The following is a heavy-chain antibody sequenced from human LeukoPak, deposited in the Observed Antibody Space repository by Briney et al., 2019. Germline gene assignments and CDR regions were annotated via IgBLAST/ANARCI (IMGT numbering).Heavy chain of an antibody. CDR3: ARDPYSGSYGDYYYYYMDV. CDR1: GFTFSTYN. J-gene: IGHJ6*03. D-gene: IGHD1-26*01. CDR2: ITSSSTYI. V-gene: IGHV3-21*01. Sequence: GGTLRLSCAASGFTFSTYNMNWVRQAPGKGLEWVSSITSSSTYIYYADSVKGRFTISRDNAKNSLYLQMNSLRDEDTAVYYCARDPYSGSYGDYYYYYMDVWGKGTTVTISS.